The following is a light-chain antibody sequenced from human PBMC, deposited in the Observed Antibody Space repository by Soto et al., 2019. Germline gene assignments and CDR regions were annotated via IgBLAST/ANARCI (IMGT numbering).Light chain of an antibody. CDR3: QQYDFSLRT. Sequence: EVVLTQSPGTLSLSPGERATLSCRASQSLSNSFLAWYQQKPGQAPRLLIYGASSRATGIPDRFSGSGSGTDFTLTISRLEPEDFAVYYCQQYDFSLRTFGQGTKVDIK. CDR1: QSLSNSF. CDR2: GAS. V-gene: IGKV3-20*01. J-gene: IGKJ1*01.